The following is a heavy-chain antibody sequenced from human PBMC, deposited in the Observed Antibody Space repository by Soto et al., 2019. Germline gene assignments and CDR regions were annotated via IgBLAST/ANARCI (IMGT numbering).Heavy chain of an antibody. CDR1: GFTFSSYW. D-gene: IGHD6-19*01. CDR2: INSDGSST. V-gene: IGHV3-74*01. J-gene: IGHJ6*02. CDR3: ARAYSSGWYLPPYYYYYKGMDV. Sequence: GGSLRLSCAASGFTFSSYWMHWVRQAPGKGLVWVSRINSDGSSTSYADSVKGRFTISRDNAKNTLYLQMNSLRAEDTAVYYCARAYSSGWYLPPYYYYYKGMDVWGQGTTVTVSS.